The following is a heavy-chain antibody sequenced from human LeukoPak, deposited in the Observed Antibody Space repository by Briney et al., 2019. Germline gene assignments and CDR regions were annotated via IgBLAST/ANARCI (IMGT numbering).Heavy chain of an antibody. CDR2: IIPILGIA. J-gene: IGHJ5*02. CDR1: GGTFSSYA. CDR3: ARDHITYYYDSSGYPNWFDP. V-gene: IGHV1-69*04. Sequence: SVKVSCKASGGTFSSYAISWVRQAPGQGLEWMGRIIPILGIANYAQKFQGRVTITADKSTSTAYMELSSLRSEDTAVYYCARDHITYYYDSSGYPNWFDPWGRGTLVTVSS. D-gene: IGHD3-22*01.